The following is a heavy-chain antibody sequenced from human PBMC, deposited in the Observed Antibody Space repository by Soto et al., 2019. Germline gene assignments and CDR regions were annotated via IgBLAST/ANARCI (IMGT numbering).Heavy chain of an antibody. J-gene: IGHJ4*02. CDR3: AKDIGVAGRGPYDY. D-gene: IGHD6-19*01. V-gene: IGHV3-9*01. CDR2: MSWNSGSI. CDR1: GFTFDDYA. Sequence: EVQLVESGGGLVQPGRSLRLSCAASGFTFDDYAMHWVRQAPGKGLEWVSGMSWNSGSIGYADSVKGRFTISRDNVKNTLYLQKNSLRAEDTALYYCAKDIGVAGRGPYDYWGQGTLVTVSS.